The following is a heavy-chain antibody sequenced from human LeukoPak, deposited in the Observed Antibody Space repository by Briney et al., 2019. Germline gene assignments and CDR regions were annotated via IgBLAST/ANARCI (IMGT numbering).Heavy chain of an antibody. Sequence: GSLRLSCAASGFTFSSYGMHWVRQAPGKGLEWVAVISYDGSNKYYADSVKGRFTISRDNSKNTLYLQMNSLRAEDTAVYYFAKTQDSSGYYYFDYWGQGTLVTVSS. CDR3: AKTQDSSGYYYFDY. D-gene: IGHD3-22*01. CDR2: ISYDGSNK. V-gene: IGHV3-30*18. CDR1: GFTFSSYG. J-gene: IGHJ4*02.